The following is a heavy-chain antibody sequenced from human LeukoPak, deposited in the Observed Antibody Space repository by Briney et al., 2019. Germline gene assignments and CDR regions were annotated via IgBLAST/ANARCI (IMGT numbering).Heavy chain of an antibody. CDR1: GFTFSSYE. J-gene: IGHJ4*02. D-gene: IGHD3-16*01. Sequence: GGSLRLSCAASGFTFSSYEMNWVRQAPGKGLEWASYISSSGSTIYYADSVKGRSTISRDNAKNSLYLQMNSLRAEDTAVYYCARGPNYDYVWGKSPFDYWGQGTLVTVSS. V-gene: IGHV3-48*03. CDR3: ARGPNYDYVWGKSPFDY. CDR2: ISSSGSTI.